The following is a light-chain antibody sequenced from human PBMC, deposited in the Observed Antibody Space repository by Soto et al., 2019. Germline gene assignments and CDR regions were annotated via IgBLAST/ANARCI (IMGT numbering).Light chain of an antibody. CDR2: GAS. J-gene: IGKJ1*01. V-gene: IGKV3-20*01. CDR3: QQYGSSPWT. Sequence: EIVLTQSPGTLSLSPGERATLSCRASQSVTSNYLAWYQQKPGQAPRLLIYGASSRATGIPDRFSGSGSGTDFTLTISRLEPEDFAVYYGQQYGSSPWTFGQGTKVEIK. CDR1: QSVTSNY.